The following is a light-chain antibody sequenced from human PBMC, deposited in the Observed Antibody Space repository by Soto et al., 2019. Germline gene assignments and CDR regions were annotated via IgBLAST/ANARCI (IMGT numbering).Light chain of an antibody. CDR2: TNN. CDR3: AAWDDSLNGVV. CDR1: SSNIGSNT. Sequence: QSVMTQPPSASGTPGQRVTISCSGSSSNIGSNTVSWYQQLPGTAPKLLIYTNNQRPSGVPDRFSGSKSGTSASLAISGLQSEDVAHYYCAAWDDSLNGVVFGGGTKLTVL. J-gene: IGLJ2*01. V-gene: IGLV1-44*01.